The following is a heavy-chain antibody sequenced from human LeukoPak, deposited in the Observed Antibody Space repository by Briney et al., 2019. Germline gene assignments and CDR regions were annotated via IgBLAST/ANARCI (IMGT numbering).Heavy chain of an antibody. Sequence: GEPLKTPWKGPGYSFTSYWIGWVRQIPGKGREWMGIIYPGDSDTRYSPSFQGQVTISADKSISTAYLQWSSLKAADTAMYYCARRQFGGLFDYWGQGTLVTASS. D-gene: IGHD3-10*01. J-gene: IGHJ4*02. CDR1: GYSFTSYW. CDR2: IYPGDSDT. CDR3: ARRQFGGLFDY. V-gene: IGHV5-51*01.